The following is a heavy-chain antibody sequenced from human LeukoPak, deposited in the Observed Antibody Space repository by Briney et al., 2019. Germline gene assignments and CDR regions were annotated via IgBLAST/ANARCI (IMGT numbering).Heavy chain of an antibody. CDR1: GGSISSSSYY. J-gene: IGHJ5*02. CDR3: ARGRRAGWFDP. CDR2: INHSGST. Sequence: PSETLSLTCTVSGGSISSSSYYCGWIRQPPGKGLEWIGEINHSGSTNYNPSLKSRVTISVDTSKNQFSLKLSSVTAADTAVYYCARGRRAGWFDPWGQGTLVTVSS. V-gene: IGHV4-39*07.